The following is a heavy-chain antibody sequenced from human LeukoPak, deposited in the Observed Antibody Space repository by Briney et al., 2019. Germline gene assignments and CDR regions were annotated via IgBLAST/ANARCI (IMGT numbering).Heavy chain of an antibody. Sequence: SVKVSCKASGGTFSSYAISWVRQAPGQGLGWMGRIIPILGIANYAQKFQGRVTITADKSTSTACMELSSLRSEDTAVYYCASTDEDIVATASFDYWGQGTLVTVSS. J-gene: IGHJ4*02. CDR3: ASTDEDIVATASFDY. CDR1: GGTFSSYA. V-gene: IGHV1-69*04. CDR2: IIPILGIA. D-gene: IGHD5-12*01.